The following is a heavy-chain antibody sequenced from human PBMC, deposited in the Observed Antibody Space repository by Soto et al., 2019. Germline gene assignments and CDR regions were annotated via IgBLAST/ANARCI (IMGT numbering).Heavy chain of an antibody. Sequence: SVKVSCKASGGTFSSNCINWVRQAPGQGLEWMGSIIPLFGTTDYAQNFQGRVTISADKFTNTAYMELSSLRSEDTAVYFCARAVLSSSRPAFYQYGMDVWGQGATVNV. D-gene: IGHD6-19*01. CDR1: GGTFSSNC. V-gene: IGHV1-69*06. J-gene: IGHJ6*02. CDR3: ARAVLSSSRPAFYQYGMDV. CDR2: IIPLFGTT.